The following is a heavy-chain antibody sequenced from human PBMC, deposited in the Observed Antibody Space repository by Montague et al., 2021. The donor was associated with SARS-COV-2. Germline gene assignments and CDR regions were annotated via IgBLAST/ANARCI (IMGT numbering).Heavy chain of an antibody. CDR2: ISSSSSYI. Sequence: SRSLSWAASGFTFSSYSMNWVRQAPGKGLEWVSSISSSSSYIYYADSVKGRFTISRDNAKNSLYLQMNSLRAEDTAVYYCARDSGRYYDFWSGYYNSHYYYYMDVWGKGTTVTVSS. J-gene: IGHJ6*03. V-gene: IGHV3-21*01. CDR3: ARDSGRYYDFWSGYYNSHYYYYMDV. CDR1: GFTFSSYS. D-gene: IGHD3-3*01.